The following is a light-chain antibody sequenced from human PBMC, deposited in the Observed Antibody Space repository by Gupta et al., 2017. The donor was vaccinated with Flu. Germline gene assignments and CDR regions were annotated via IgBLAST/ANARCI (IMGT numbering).Light chain of an antibody. CDR3: SARDGSYDGGV. CDR1: SSINGSNY. Sequence: SSSINGSNYLDWYQYVPEAATILILDVNTQRPSGVPDRFSGSKSGNSGSLAICGLQSEDEADYFCSARDGSYDGGVFGGGTKLTVL. CDR2: VNT. V-gene: IGLV1-47*01. J-gene: IGLJ3*02.